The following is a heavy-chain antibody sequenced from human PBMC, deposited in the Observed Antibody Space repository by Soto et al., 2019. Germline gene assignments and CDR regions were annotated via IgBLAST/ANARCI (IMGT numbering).Heavy chain of an antibody. Sequence: WGSLSLSCAASGCTFSTYGMNWVRQAPGRGLEWVSHIKDRSNAIYYAYSVKVRATISRDYAKNTAYLKLNSLRDEDTAVYYCAIHSSWAIHXWGLGTLVTVSX. D-gene: IGHD7-27*01. V-gene: IGHV3-48*02. J-gene: IGHJ4*02. CDR1: GCTFSTYG. CDR3: AIHSSWAIHX. CDR2: IKDRSNAI.